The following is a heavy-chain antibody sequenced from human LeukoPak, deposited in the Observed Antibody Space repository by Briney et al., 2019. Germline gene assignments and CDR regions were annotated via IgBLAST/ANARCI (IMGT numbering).Heavy chain of an antibody. J-gene: IGHJ6*03. Sequence: SETLSLTCAVYGGSFSGYSWTWIRQPPGKGLEWIGEMSHSGYPNYNPSLKSRVAISVDTSKNQFSLNLTSVTAADTAVYYCARDMGSGWGVPYYYYYYYMDVWGKGTTVTISS. CDR2: MSHSGYP. CDR3: ARDMGSGWGVPYYYYYYYMDV. CDR1: GGSFSGYS. D-gene: IGHD6-19*01. V-gene: IGHV4-34*01.